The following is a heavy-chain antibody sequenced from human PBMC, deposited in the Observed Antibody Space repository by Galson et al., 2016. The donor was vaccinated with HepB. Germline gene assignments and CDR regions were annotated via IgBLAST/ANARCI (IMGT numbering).Heavy chain of an antibody. CDR3: AFAFMWFGDFIRGDNGVDV. Sequence: SVKVSCKVSGYTLNDLSMHWVRQAPGKGLEWMGGFDPDTGETINPQKFQGRLTMTEDTSSDAAYMELSSLRSEDTAVYYCAFAFMWFGDFIRGDNGVDVWGQGTRVTVSS. CDR1: GYTLNDLS. CDR2: FDPDTGET. J-gene: IGHJ3*01. V-gene: IGHV1-24*01. D-gene: IGHD3-10*01.